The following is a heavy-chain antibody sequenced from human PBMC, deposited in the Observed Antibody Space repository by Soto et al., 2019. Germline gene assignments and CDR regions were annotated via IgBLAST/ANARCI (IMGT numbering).Heavy chain of an antibody. Sequence: EVQLVESGGGLVQPGTSLRLSCATSGFTFDDYAMHWVRQAPGKGLEWVSGISWNSQSIGYADSVKGRFTISRDYAKKSLFLHLSSLRPEDTAVYFCAKAAGLRYLDSWGQGTLDTVSS. J-gene: IGHJ5*01. CDR1: GFTFDDYA. CDR3: AKAAGLRYLDS. D-gene: IGHD2-15*01. V-gene: IGHV3-9*01. CDR2: ISWNSQSI.